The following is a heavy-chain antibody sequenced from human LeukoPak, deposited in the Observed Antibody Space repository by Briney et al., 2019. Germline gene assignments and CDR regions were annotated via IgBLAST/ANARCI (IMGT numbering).Heavy chain of an antibody. Sequence: PGGSLRLSCAASGFIFSSYAMSWVRQAPGKGLEWISSVGVSDGGTKYGDSVNGRFTVSRGNSKNTVYLQMNSLRPEDTAVYFCAKDSGSYRYFDSWGQGTLVTVSS. D-gene: IGHD3-16*02. V-gene: IGHV3-23*01. CDR1: GFIFSSYA. J-gene: IGHJ4*02. CDR2: VGVSDGGT. CDR3: AKDSGSYRYFDS.